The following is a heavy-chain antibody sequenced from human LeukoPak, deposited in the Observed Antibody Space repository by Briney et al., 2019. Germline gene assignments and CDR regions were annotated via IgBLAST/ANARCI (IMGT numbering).Heavy chain of an antibody. D-gene: IGHD6-13*01. Sequence: ASVKVSCKASGYTFTGYYMHWVRQAPGQGLEWMGWINSNSGGTNYAQKFQGRVTMTRNTSISTAYMELSSLRSEDTAVYYCARPRIAAAGENWFDPWGQGTLVTVSS. CDR1: GYTFTGYY. CDR3: ARPRIAAAGENWFDP. CDR2: INSNSGGT. J-gene: IGHJ5*02. V-gene: IGHV1-2*02.